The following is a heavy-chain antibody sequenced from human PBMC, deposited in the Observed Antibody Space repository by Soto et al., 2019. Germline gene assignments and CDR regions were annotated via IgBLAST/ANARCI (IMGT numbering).Heavy chain of an antibody. V-gene: IGHV1-8*01. CDR3: ARGAAVGDYVWGSYRYTRDY. J-gene: IGHJ4*02. Sequence: QVPLVQSGAEVKKPGASVKVSCKASGYTFTSYDINWVRQATGQGLEWMGWMNPNSGNTGYAQKFQGRVTMTRNTSISTAYPELSSLRSESTAVYYCARGAAVGDYVWGSYRYTRDYWGQGTLVTVSS. CDR1: GYTFTSYD. D-gene: IGHD3-16*02. CDR2: MNPNSGNT.